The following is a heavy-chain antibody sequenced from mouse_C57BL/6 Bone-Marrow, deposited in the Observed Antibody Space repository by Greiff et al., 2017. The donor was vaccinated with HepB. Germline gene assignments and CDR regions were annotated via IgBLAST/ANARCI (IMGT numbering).Heavy chain of an antibody. D-gene: IGHD2-4*01. Sequence: VQLQQPGAELVMPGASVKLSCKASGYTFTSYWMHWVKQRPGQGLEWIGEIDPSDSYTNYNQKFKGKSTLTVDKSSSTAYMQLSSLTSEDSAVYYCARSEDYDTWFAYWGQGTLVTVSA. CDR2: IDPSDSYT. CDR1: GYTFTSYW. J-gene: IGHJ3*01. CDR3: ARSEDYDTWFAY. V-gene: IGHV1-69*01.